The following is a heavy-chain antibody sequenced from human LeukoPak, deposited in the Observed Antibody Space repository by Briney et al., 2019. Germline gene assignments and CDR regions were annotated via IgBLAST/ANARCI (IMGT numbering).Heavy chain of an antibody. D-gene: IGHD2-15*01. V-gene: IGHV3-23*01. Sequence: GGSLRLSCAASGFTFITSAMTWVRQTPEKGLEWVSGITGSGVSIKYADSVRGRFTISRDNSKNTVYLDMNSLRAENTAVYYCATYRGRGSPFDFWGQGTQVTVSS. CDR1: GFTFITSA. CDR2: ITGSGVSI. CDR3: ATYRGRGSPFDF. J-gene: IGHJ4*02.